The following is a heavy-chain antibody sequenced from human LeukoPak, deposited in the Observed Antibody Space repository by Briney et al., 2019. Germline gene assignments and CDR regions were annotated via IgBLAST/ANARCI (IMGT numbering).Heavy chain of an antibody. V-gene: IGHV3-30*18. Sequence: GGSLRLSCAASGFTFSNYGMHWVRQAPGKGLEWVAVISYDGSNKYYADSVKGRFTISRDNSKNTLYLQMNSLRAEDTAVYYCAKDWVPAANPNYYYYGVDVWGQGTTVTVSS. J-gene: IGHJ6*02. D-gene: IGHD2-2*01. CDR3: AKDWVPAANPNYYYYGVDV. CDR1: GFTFSNYG. CDR2: ISYDGSNK.